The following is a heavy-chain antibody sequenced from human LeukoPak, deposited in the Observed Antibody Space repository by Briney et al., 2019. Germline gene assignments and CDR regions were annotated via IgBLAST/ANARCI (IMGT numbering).Heavy chain of an antibody. V-gene: IGHV3-7*05. D-gene: IGHD6-13*01. CDR1: GFTFNNFW. J-gene: IGHJ4*02. CDR2: IKEDGSEK. CDR3: ARGKAAAAGEHFDY. Sequence: PGGSLRLSGAASGFTFNNFWIAWVRQAPGKGLEWVANIKEDGSEKNYVDSVKGRFTISRDNAMNSLSLQVNSLRVEDTAVYYCARGKAAAAGEHFDYWGQGTLVSVSS.